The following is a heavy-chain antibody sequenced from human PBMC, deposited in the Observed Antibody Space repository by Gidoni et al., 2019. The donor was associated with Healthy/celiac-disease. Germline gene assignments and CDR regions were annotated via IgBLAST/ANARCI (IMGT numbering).Heavy chain of an antibody. V-gene: IGHV5-51*01. CDR1: GYSFTSYW. D-gene: IGHD4-17*01. Sequence: EVQLVQSGAEVKKPGESLKISCKGSGYSFTSYWIGWVRRMPGKGLEWMGIIYPGESDTRYSPSYQGQVTISADKSISTAYLQWSSLKASDTAMYYCARHSPTGSYMTTVTEPPYYYYGMDVWGQGTTVTVSS. CDR2: IYPGESDT. J-gene: IGHJ6*02. CDR3: ARHSPTGSYMTTVTEPPYYYYGMDV.